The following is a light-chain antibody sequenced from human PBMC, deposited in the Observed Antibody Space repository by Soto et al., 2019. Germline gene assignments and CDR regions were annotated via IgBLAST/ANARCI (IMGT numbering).Light chain of an antibody. V-gene: IGKV3-20*01. CDR3: QDFDSPQWT. CDR2: SVS. CDR1: QRASRQY. J-gene: IGKJ1*01. Sequence: VLTQSPHTLSLSPGDRATLSCRANQRASRQYLSWYQQRPGQPPRLLIYSVSMRADGIPDRFSGSGSGSEFTLTINRLEPEDFAVYYCQDFDSPQWTFGQGTKIEN.